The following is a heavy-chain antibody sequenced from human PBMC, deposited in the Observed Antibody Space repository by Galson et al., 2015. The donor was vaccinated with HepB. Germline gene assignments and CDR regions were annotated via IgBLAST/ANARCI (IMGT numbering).Heavy chain of an antibody. V-gene: IGHV3-21*06. D-gene: IGHD2-2*02. CDR1: GLTFSKYN. CDR2: ISMSSSYI. CDR3: ARDTCSSDACYNGVPKFDP. J-gene: IGHJ5*02. Sequence: SLRLSCAASGLTFSKYNMNWVRQAPGKGLEWVSSISMSSSYIYYADSVKGRFTISRDNAKNSLYLQMNSLRPEDTGVYYCARDTCSSDACYNGVPKFDPRGKGTLVTVSS.